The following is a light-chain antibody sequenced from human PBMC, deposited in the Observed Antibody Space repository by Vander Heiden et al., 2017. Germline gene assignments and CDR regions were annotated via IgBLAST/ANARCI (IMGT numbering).Light chain of an antibody. Sequence: DIQMTQSPSSLSASVGDRVTLTCRASRRISSYLNWYQQTQGKAPKLLIYAASSLQSGVPSRFSGSGAGTDFTRNISSRQPEDFGTYYCQQSYSTPYTFGQGTKLEIK. CDR2: AAS. J-gene: IGKJ2*01. CDR1: RRISSY. V-gene: IGKV1-39*01. CDR3: QQSYSTPYT.